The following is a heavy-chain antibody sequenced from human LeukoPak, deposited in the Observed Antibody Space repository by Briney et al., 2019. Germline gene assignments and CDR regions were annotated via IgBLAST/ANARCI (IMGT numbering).Heavy chain of an antibody. D-gene: IGHD2-15*01. J-gene: IGHJ4*02. Sequence: GASVKVSCKASGGTFSSYAISWVRQAPGQGLEWMGGIIPIFGTANYAQKFQGRVTITADKSTSTAYMELSSLRSEDTAVYYCARGRRGYWSGGSCYQQNFDYWGQGTLVTVSS. V-gene: IGHV1-69*06. CDR3: ARGRRGYWSGGSCYQQNFDY. CDR2: IIPIFGTA. CDR1: GGTFSSYA.